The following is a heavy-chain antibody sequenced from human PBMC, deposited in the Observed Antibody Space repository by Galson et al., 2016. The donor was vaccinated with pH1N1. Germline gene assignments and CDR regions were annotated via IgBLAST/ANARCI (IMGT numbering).Heavy chain of an antibody. CDR3: AKGYTSGSYYRYYFDY. CDR1: GGTFSSYV. D-gene: IGHD3-10*01. J-gene: IGHJ4*02. Sequence: SVKVSCKASGGTFSSYVIAWVRQAPGQGLECMGGINPIFGTPNYAQKFQGRVTITADESTSTAYMELSSLTSEDTAVYYRAKGYTSGSYYRYYFDYWGQGTLVTVSS. V-gene: IGHV1-69*13. CDR2: INPIFGTP.